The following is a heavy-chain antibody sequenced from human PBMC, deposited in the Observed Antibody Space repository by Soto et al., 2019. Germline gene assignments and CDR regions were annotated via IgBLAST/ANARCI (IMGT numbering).Heavy chain of an antibody. D-gene: IGHD3-3*01. Sequence: ETLSLTCTVSGGSISSYYWSWIRQPPGKGLEWIGYIYYSGSTNYNPSLKSRVTISVDTSKNQFSLKLSSVTAADTAVYYCARHEGSDDFWSGPVYYFDYWGQGTLVTVSS. J-gene: IGHJ4*02. CDR2: IYYSGST. CDR1: GGSISSYY. V-gene: IGHV4-59*08. CDR3: ARHEGSDDFWSGPVYYFDY.